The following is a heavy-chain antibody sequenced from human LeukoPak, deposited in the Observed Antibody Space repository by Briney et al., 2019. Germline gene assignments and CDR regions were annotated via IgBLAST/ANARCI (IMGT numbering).Heavy chain of an antibody. CDR1: GYTFTYRY. V-gene: IGHV1-45*02. J-gene: IGHJ3*02. Sequence: GASVKVSCKASGYTFTYRYLHWVRQAPGQALEWMGWITPFNGNTNYAQKFQDRVTITRDRSMGTAYMELSSLRSEDTAMYYCARSGGSYGVDDAFDIWGQGTMVTVSS. CDR2: ITPFNGNT. D-gene: IGHD1-26*01. CDR3: ARSGGSYGVDDAFDI.